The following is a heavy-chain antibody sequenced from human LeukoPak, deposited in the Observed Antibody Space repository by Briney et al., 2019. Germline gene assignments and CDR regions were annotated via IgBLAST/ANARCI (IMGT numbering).Heavy chain of an antibody. CDR2: TYYRSKWYN. CDR3: AREPGHYYGSGSLDY. V-gene: IGHV6-1*01. Sequence: PSQTLSLTCAISGDSVSSNSAAWNWIRQSPSRGLEWLGRTYYRSKWYNDYAVSVKSRITINPNTSKNQFSLQLNSVTPEDTAVYYCAREPGHYYGSGSLDYWGQGTLVTVSS. CDR1: GDSVSSNSAA. D-gene: IGHD3-10*01. J-gene: IGHJ4*02.